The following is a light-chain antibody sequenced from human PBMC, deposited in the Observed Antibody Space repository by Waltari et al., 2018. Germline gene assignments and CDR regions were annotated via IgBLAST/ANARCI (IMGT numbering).Light chain of an antibody. CDR2: DAS. V-gene: IGKV3-11*01. J-gene: IGKJ2*01. Sequence: IVLTQSPATLSLSPGERATLSCRASQSLSSYLAWYQQKPGQAPRLLIYDASNRATGIPARFSGSGSGTDFTLTISSLEPEDFAVYYCQQRSNWPPMYTFGQGTKLEIK. CDR3: QQRSNWPPMYT. CDR1: QSLSSY.